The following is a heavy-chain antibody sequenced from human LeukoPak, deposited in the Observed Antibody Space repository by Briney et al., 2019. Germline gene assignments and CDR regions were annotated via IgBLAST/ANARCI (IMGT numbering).Heavy chain of an antibody. V-gene: IGHV1-18*01. CDR3: ARRAANYDSSSFDY. Sequence: ASVKVSCKASGYTFPSYAFSWVRQAPGHRLEWMGWISAYNGNTNYAQKFQGRVTMTTDTSTTTAYMELSSLRSEDTAVYYCARRAANYDSSSFDYWGQGTLVTVSS. CDR2: ISAYNGNT. J-gene: IGHJ4*02. CDR1: GYTFPSYA. D-gene: IGHD3-22*01.